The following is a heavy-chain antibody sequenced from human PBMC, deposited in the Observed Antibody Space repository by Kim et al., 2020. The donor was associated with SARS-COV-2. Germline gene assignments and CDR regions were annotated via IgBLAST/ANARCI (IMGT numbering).Heavy chain of an antibody. J-gene: IGHJ4*02. D-gene: IGHD1-1*01. CDR1: GFTFSSYG. Sequence: GGSLRLSCAASGFTFSSYGMHWVRQAPGKGLEWVAVISYDGSNKYYADSVKGRFTISRDNSKNTLYLQMNSLRAEDTAVYYCAKGRDWNEVGLDYWGQGTLVTVSS. CDR3: AKGRDWNEVGLDY. CDR2: ISYDGSNK. V-gene: IGHV3-30*18.